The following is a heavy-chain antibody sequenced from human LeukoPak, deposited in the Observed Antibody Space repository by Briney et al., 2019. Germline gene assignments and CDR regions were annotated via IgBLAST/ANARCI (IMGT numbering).Heavy chain of an antibody. V-gene: IGHV1-18*01. J-gene: IGHJ4*02. CDR1: GYTFTSYG. D-gene: IGHD3-3*01. Sequence: GASVKVSCKASGYTFTSYGLSWVRQAPGQGLEWMGWISAYNGNTNYAQKLQGRVTMTTDTSTSTAYMELRSLRSDDTAVYYCARDVSYDFWSSYYPFDYWGQGTLVTVSS. CDR2: ISAYNGNT. CDR3: ARDVSYDFWSSYYPFDY.